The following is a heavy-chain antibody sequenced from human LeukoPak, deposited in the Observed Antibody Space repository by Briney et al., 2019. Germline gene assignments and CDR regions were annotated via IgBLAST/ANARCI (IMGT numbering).Heavy chain of an antibody. Sequence: GGSLRLSCAASGSTFSSYGMHWVRQAPGKGLEWVAVISYDGSNKYYADSVKGRFTISRDNSKNTLYLQMNSLRAEDTAVYYCAKAMYLANLKPGVYWGQGTLVTVSS. D-gene: IGHD1-14*01. CDR1: GSTFSSYG. CDR3: AKAMYLANLKPGVY. V-gene: IGHV3-30*18. J-gene: IGHJ4*02. CDR2: ISYDGSNK.